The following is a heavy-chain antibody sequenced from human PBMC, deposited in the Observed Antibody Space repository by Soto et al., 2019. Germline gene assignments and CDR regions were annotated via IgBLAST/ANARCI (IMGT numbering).Heavy chain of an antibody. J-gene: IGHJ4*02. D-gene: IGHD5-18*01. CDR1: GYTFTSYG. CDR2: ISAYNGNT. Sequence: VASVKVSCKASGYTFTSYGISWVRQAPGQGLEWMGWISAYNGNTNYAQKLQGRVTMTTDTSTSTAYMELRSLRSDDTAVYYCARESSGYSYGYVGARPDYWGQGTLVTVSS. CDR3: ARESSGYSYGYVGARPDY. V-gene: IGHV1-18*01.